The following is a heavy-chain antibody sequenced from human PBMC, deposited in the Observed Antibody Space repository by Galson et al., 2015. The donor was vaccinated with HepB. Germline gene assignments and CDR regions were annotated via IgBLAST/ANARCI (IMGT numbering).Heavy chain of an antibody. CDR2: ISYDGSNK. CDR1: GFTFSSYA. J-gene: IGHJ4*02. D-gene: IGHD6-19*01. CDR3: ARDRPYSSGWTPDY. V-gene: IGHV3-30*09. Sequence: SLRLSCAASGFTFSSYAMHWVRQAPGKGLEWVAVISYDGSNKYYADSVKGRFAISRDNSKNTLYLQMNSLRAEDTAVYYCARDRPYSSGWTPDYWGQGTLVTVSS.